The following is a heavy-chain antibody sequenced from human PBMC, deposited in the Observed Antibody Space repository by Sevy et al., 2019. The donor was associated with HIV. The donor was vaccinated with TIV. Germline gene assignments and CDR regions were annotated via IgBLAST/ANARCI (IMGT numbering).Heavy chain of an antibody. CDR2: ISSSSSTI. CDR3: ARDQKGGYSGYGGEFDY. Sequence: GGSLRLSCAASGFTFSSYSMNWVRQAPGKGLEWVSYISSSSSTIYYADSVKGRFTISRDNAKNSLYRQMNSLRAEDTAVYYCARDQKGGYSGYGGEFDYWGQGSLVTVSS. CDR1: GFTFSSYS. J-gene: IGHJ4*02. D-gene: IGHD5-12*01. V-gene: IGHV3-48*01.